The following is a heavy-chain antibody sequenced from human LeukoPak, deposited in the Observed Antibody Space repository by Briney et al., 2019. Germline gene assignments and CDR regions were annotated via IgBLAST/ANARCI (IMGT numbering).Heavy chain of an antibody. CDR1: GDSISSGSYY. D-gene: IGHD3-3*01. CDR3: ARDWWSGCLDY. Sequence: SQTLSLTCTVSGDSISSGSYYWSWIRQPAGKGLEWIGRMYTSGTTNYNPSLESRVTISIDTSKNQFSLKLSSVTAADTAVYYCARDWWSGCLDYWGQGTLVTVSS. CDR2: MYTSGTT. V-gene: IGHV4-61*02. J-gene: IGHJ4*02.